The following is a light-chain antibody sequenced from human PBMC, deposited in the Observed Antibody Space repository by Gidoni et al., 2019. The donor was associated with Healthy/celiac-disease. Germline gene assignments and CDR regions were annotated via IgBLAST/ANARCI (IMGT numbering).Light chain of an antibody. CDR1: SSDVGSYNR. J-gene: IGLJ2*01. Sequence: QSALTQPPSVSGSPGQSVTISCTGTSSDVGSYNRVSWYQQPPGTAPKLMIYEVSTRPSGVPDRFSGSKSVNTASLTISGLQAEDEADYYCSSYTSSSTVVFGGGTKLTVL. CDR2: EVS. CDR3: SSYTSSSTVV. V-gene: IGLV2-18*02.